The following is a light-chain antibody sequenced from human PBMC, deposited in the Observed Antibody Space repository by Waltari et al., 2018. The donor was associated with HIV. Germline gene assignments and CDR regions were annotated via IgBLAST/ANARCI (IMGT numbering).Light chain of an antibody. CDR2: DVT. Sequence: QSALTQPRSVSGSPGQSVTISFNGTSSDFGGYNSVPWYQHHPGKAPKFMIYDVTKRPSGVPDCFSGSKSGNTASLTISGLQAEDEADYYCCSYAGRYTYVFGTGTKVTVL. J-gene: IGLJ1*01. CDR3: CSYAGRYTYV. CDR1: SSDFGGYNS. V-gene: IGLV2-11*01.